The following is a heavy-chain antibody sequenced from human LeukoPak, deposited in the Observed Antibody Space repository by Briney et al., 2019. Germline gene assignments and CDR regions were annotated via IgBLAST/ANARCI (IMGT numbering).Heavy chain of an antibody. CDR2: INPNSGGT. V-gene: IGHV1-2*02. CDR1: GYIFTGYY. Sequence: ASVKVSCKASGYIFTGYYMHWVRQAPGQGLEWMGWINPNSGGTNYAQKFQGRVTMTRDTSISTAYMELSRLRSDDTAVYYCARSTFSPYSSSSGQYNWFDPWGQGTLVTVSS. J-gene: IGHJ5*02. D-gene: IGHD6-6*01. CDR3: ARSTFSPYSSSSGQYNWFDP.